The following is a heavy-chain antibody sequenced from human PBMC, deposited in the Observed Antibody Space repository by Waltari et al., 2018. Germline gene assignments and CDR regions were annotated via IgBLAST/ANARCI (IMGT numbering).Heavy chain of an antibody. CDR3: ARDPLRVGADYYYYYGMDV. Sequence: EVQLVESGGGLIQPGGSLRLSCAASGFTVSSNYMSWVRQAPGQGREWVSVIYSGGSTYYADSVKGRFTISRDNSKNTLYLQMNSLRAEDTAVYYCARDPLRVGADYYYYYGMDVWGQGTTVTVSS. CDR2: IYSGGST. J-gene: IGHJ6*02. V-gene: IGHV3-53*01. D-gene: IGHD1-26*01. CDR1: GFTVSSNY.